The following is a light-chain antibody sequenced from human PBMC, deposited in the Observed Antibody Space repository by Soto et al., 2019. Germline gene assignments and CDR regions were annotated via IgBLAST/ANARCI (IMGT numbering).Light chain of an antibody. CDR3: QHYNSYSEA. Sequence: EIVLTQSPGTLSLSPGERATLSCRASQSVSSTYLAWYQQKPGQAPRLIIYGASIRATGIPDRFSGSGSGTDFTLTISRLEPDDFATYYCQHYNSYSEAFGQGTKVELK. V-gene: IGKV3-20*01. J-gene: IGKJ1*01. CDR1: QSVSSTY. CDR2: GAS.